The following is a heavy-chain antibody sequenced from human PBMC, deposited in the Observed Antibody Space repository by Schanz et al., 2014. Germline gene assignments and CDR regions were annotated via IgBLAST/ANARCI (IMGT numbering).Heavy chain of an antibody. Sequence: EVKLLESGGGLVQPGGSLRLSCAASGFTFSNHALSWVRQAPGKGLEWVSGIGGSGDSTHYADSVKGRFTISRDNAKNTVFLQMNSLRADDTAVYYCVRRHHFRSGPYYYYYMDVWGKGTTVTVSS. D-gene: IGHD3-3*02. V-gene: IGHV3-23*01. CDR3: VRRHHFRSGPYYYYYMDV. CDR2: IGGSGDST. CDR1: GFTFSNHA. J-gene: IGHJ6*03.